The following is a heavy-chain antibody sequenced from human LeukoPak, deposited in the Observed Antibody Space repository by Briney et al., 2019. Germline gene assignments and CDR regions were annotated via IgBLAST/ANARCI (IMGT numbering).Heavy chain of an antibody. CDR1: GYTFTSYY. CDR2: INPSGGST. Sequence: ASVKVSCKASGYTFTSYYMHWVRQAPGQGLEWLGIINPSGGSTSYAQKFQGRVTMTRDTSTSTVYMELSSLRSEDTAVYYCAREGKVAGIFIYWFDPWGQGTLVTVSS. V-gene: IGHV1-46*01. J-gene: IGHJ5*02. CDR3: AREGKVAGIFIYWFDP. D-gene: IGHD6-19*01.